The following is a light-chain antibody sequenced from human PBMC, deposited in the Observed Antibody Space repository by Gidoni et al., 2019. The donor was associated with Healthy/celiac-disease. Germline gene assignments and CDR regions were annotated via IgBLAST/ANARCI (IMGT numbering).Light chain of an antibody. V-gene: IGLV2-14*01. J-gene: IGLJ3*02. CDR2: EVS. CDR1: SSDVGGYNY. CDR3: SSYTSSSTLV. Sequence: QSALTQPASVSGSPGQPITISCTGTSSDVGGYNYVSWYQQPPGKAPKLMIYEVSNRPSGVSNRFSGSKSGNTASLTISGLQAEDEADYYCSSYTSSSTLVFSGGTKLTVL.